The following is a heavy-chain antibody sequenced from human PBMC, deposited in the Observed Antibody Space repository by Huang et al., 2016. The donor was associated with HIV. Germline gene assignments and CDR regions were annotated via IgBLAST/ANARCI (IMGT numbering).Heavy chain of an antibody. CDR1: GYSFSSYW. Sequence: VQLVQSGAEVKKPGESLKISCKGSGYSFSSYWIAWVRQMPGKGLEWMGIIFPDDSDTTASPSFEGQVTISADKSIGTAYLQGSSLKASDTAMYYCARRFSSSSGYFDYWGQGSLVTVSS. V-gene: IGHV5-51*01. D-gene: IGHD6-6*01. J-gene: IGHJ4*02. CDR3: ARRFSSSSGYFDY. CDR2: IFPDDSDT.